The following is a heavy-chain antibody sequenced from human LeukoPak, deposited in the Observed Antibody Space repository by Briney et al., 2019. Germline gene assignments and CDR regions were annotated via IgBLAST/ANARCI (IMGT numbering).Heavy chain of an antibody. Sequence: PGGSPRLSCAASGFTFSSYSMNWVRQAPGKGLEWISYINTNSGTISYADSVRGRFTIFSDNAKNSLYLQMNSLRDEDTAVYYCARDLNYAFDYWGQGTLVTVSS. CDR2: INTNSGTI. J-gene: IGHJ4*02. V-gene: IGHV3-48*02. D-gene: IGHD3-16*01. CDR1: GFTFSSYS. CDR3: ARDLNYAFDY.